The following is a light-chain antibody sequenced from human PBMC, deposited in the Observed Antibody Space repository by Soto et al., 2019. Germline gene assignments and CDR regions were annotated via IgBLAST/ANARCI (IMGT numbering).Light chain of an antibody. J-gene: IGKJ1*01. CDR1: QSVSSSH. CDR3: QQYGSSPRT. Sequence: EIVLTQSPGTLSLSPGERATLSCRASQSVSSSHLAWYQQKPGQAPRLLISGASSRATGIPDRFTGSGSGTDFTLTISRLEPEDIAVYYCQQYGSSPRTFGPGTKVEIK. CDR2: GAS. V-gene: IGKV3-20*01.